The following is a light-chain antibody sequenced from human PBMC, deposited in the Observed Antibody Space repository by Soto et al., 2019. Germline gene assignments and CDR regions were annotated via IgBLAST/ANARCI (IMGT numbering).Light chain of an antibody. Sequence: SALTQPTSVSVSPGQSITISCTGNSNDIGTYDYVSWYQQHPGKAPRLLIHGVRNRPSGISSRFSASKSGLTASLTISGPQAEAEADYYCSSFTTNSLYAFGPGTTVTVL. CDR3: SSFTTNSLYA. CDR2: GVR. V-gene: IGLV2-14*01. CDR1: SNDIGTYDY. J-gene: IGLJ1*01.